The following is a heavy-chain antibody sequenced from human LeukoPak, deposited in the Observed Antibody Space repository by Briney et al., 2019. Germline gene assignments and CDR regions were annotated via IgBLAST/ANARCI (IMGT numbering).Heavy chain of an antibody. D-gene: IGHD3-16*01. Sequence: PSETLSLTCAVYGESFSGYYWSWIRQPPGKGLEWVGEMNHSGSTNYNPSLKSRVTISVDTYKNQFSLKLSSVPAADTAVYYCATSGGTLGPTNYFAYWGQGTLVTVSS. CDR2: MNHSGST. CDR3: ATSGGTLGPTNYFAY. V-gene: IGHV4-34*01. J-gene: IGHJ4*02. CDR1: GESFSGYY.